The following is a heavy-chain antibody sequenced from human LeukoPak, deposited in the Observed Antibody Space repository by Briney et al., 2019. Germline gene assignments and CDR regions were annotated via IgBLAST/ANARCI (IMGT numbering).Heavy chain of an antibody. Sequence: PGGSLRLSCAASGFTFSSYWMSGVRQAPGKGREWVANIKPYGSDKYYVDSVKRRFTVSRDNAKNSLYLQMNSLRAEDTAVYYCAKDPVAGKFDSWGQGTLVTVSS. CDR1: GFTFSSYW. CDR3: AKDPVAGKFDS. D-gene: IGHD6-19*01. J-gene: IGHJ4*02. V-gene: IGHV3-7*04. CDR2: IKPYGSDK.